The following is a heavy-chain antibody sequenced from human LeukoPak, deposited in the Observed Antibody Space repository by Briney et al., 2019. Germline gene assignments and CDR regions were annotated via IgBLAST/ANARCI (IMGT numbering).Heavy chain of an antibody. CDR1: GFTFSRFW. V-gene: IGHV3-7*01. Sequence: GGSLRLSCAGSGFTFSRFWMSWVRQAPGKGLEWVANIKQDGSEIYYVDSVKGRFTISRDNAKNSLYLQMNTLRAEDTAVYYCARMSSVRGALEGYWGQGTLVTVSS. D-gene: IGHD3-10*01. CDR3: ARMSSVRGALEGY. J-gene: IGHJ4*02. CDR2: IKQDGSEI.